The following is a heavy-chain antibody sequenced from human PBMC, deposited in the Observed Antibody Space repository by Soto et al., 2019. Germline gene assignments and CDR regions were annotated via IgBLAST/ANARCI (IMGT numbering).Heavy chain of an antibody. V-gene: IGHV3-53*05. CDR2: IYSGGST. D-gene: IGHD3-22*01. CDR1: GFTVSSNY. CDR3: AKYVRDYDDDTFDI. Sequence: GGSLRLSCAASGFTVSSNYMSWVRQAPGKGLEWVSVIYSGGSTYYADSEKGRITISRDNSKNTQSLQMNSLRTEYTAVYYCAKYVRDYDDDTFDIWGQGTMVTVSS. J-gene: IGHJ3*02.